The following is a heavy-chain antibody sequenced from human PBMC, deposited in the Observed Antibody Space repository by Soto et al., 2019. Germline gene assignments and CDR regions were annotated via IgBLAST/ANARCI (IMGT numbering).Heavy chain of an antibody. J-gene: IGHJ6*02. CDR3: ARLNRYNWNNYYYGMDV. CDR2: IDPSDSYT. D-gene: IGHD1-20*01. V-gene: IGHV5-10-1*01. CDR1: GYSFTSYW. Sequence: PGESLKISCKGSGYSFTSYWISWVRQRPGKGLEWMGRIDPSDSYTNYSPSFQGHVTIAADKSISTAYLQWSSLKASDTAMYYCARLNRYNWNNYYYGMDVWGQGTTVTVSS.